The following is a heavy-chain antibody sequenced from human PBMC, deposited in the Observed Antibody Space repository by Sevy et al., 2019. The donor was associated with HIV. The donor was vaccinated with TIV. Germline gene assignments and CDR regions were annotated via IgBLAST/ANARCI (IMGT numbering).Heavy chain of an antibody. V-gene: IGHV3-30-3*01. CDR1: GFTFSSYA. CDR3: ARDQHDYAGNLRTGWFDP. D-gene: IGHD4-17*01. J-gene: IGHJ5*02. CDR2: IAYDGTNK. Sequence: GGSLRLSCAASGFTFSSYAFHWVRQAPGKGLEWVSIIAYDGTNKNYADSVKGRFTVSRDNSKSTLYLQMNSLRTEDTAVYYCARDQHDYAGNLRTGWFDPWGQGTLVTVSS.